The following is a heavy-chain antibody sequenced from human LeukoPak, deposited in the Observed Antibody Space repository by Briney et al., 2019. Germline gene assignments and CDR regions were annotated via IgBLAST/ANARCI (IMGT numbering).Heavy chain of an antibody. CDR3: ARAAGYYDSSGYPYYYYMDV. CDR2: ISAYNGNT. V-gene: IGHV1-18*01. D-gene: IGHD3-22*01. J-gene: IGHJ6*03. Sequence: ASVKVSCKASGYTFTSYGISWVRQAPGQGLEWMGWISAYNGNTNYAQKLQGRVTMTTDTSTSTAYMELSSLRSEDTAVYYCARAAGYYDSSGYPYYYYMDVWGKGTTVTVPS. CDR1: GYTFTSYG.